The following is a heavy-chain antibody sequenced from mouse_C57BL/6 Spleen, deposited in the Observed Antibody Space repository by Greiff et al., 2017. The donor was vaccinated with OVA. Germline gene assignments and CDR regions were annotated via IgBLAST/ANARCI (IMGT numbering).Heavy chain of an antibody. V-gene: IGHV2-4*01. Sequence: QVQLQQSGPGLVQPSQSLTISCTVSGFSLTSYGVHWVRQPPGKGLEWLGVIWRGGSTDYNAAFISRLNSSKDNSKSQVFFKMNRLQADDTAIYYCAKNGGNPFADWGQGTLVTVSA. J-gene: IGHJ3*01. CDR1: GFSLTSYG. D-gene: IGHD2-1*01. CDR3: AKNGGNPFAD. CDR2: IWRGGST.